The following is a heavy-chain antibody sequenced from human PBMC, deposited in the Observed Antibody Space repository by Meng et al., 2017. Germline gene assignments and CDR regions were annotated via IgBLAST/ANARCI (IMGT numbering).Heavy chain of an antibody. D-gene: IGHD3-3*01. CDR3: ARVLPATIFGVVIDSWFDP. J-gene: IGHJ5*02. CDR1: GYTFTSYA. V-gene: IGHV1-3*01. CDR2: INAGNGNT. Sequence: GAEVKRLGAPVKVSGKASGYTFTSYAMHWVRQAPGQRLEWMGWINAGNGNTKYSQKFQGRVTITRDTSASTAYMELSSLRSEDTAVYYCARVLPATIFGVVIDSWFDPWGQGTLVTVSS.